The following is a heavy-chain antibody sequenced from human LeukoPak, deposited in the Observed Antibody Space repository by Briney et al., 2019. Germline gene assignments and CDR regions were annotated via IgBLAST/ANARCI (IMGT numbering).Heavy chain of an antibody. J-gene: IGHJ4*02. Sequence: GGSLRLSCAVSGFTFTDYTMHWVRQAPGKGLEWVSSISPSGSYIYYTDSLKGRLTISRDNAKKSVYLQMSSLRVEDTAVYYCANSRGYTYGYLAYWGQGTLVTVSS. CDR3: ANSRGYTYGYLAY. CDR1: GFTFTDYT. CDR2: ISPSGSYI. D-gene: IGHD5-18*01. V-gene: IGHV3-21*01.